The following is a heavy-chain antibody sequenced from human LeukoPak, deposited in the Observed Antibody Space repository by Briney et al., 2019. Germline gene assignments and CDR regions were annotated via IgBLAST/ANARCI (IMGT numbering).Heavy chain of an antibody. V-gene: IGHV3-30*18. Sequence: PGRSLRLSCAASGFTFSSYGMHWVRQAPGKGLEWVAVISYDGSNKYYADSVKGRFTISRDNSKNTLYLQMNSLRAEDTAVYYCAKDLGTYYYVPGGYWGQGTLVTVSS. CDR1: GFTFSSYG. CDR3: AKDLGTYYYVPGGY. D-gene: IGHD3-10*02. CDR2: ISYDGSNK. J-gene: IGHJ4*02.